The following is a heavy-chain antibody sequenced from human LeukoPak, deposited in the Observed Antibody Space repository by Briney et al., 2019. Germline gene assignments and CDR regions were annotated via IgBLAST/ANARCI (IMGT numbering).Heavy chain of an antibody. V-gene: IGHV3-64*01. CDR3: ERDEYTSGYIIYFQH. CDR1: GFTFSTYV. Sequence: GGSLRLSCAASGFTFSTYVMHWVRQAPGKGLEYVSAISSNGDSTYYTNSVKGRFTISRDNSKNTLYLQMGGLRAEDMAVYYCERDEYTSGYIIYFQHWGQGTLVTVSS. D-gene: IGHD6-19*01. CDR2: ISSNGDST. J-gene: IGHJ1*01.